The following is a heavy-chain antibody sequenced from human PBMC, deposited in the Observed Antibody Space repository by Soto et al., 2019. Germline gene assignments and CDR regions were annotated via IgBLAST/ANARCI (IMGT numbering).Heavy chain of an antibody. J-gene: IGHJ5*02. CDR2: IYYSGST. D-gene: IGHD2-2*01. CDR3: AGGRTGWFDP. CDR1: GGSISSYY. Sequence: WETLSLTCTVSGGSISSYYWSWIRQPPGKGLEWIGYIYYSGSTNYNPSLKSRVTISVDTSKNQFSLKLSSVTAADTAVYYCAGGRTGWFDPWGQGTLVTVSS. V-gene: IGHV4-59*01.